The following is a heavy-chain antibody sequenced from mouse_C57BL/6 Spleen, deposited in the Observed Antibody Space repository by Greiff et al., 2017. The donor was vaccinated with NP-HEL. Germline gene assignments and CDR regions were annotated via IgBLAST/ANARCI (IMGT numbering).Heavy chain of an antibody. CDR3: ARRGDYDYDGGSRMAY. Sequence: EVMLVESGGDLVKPGGSLKLSCAASGFTFSSYGMSWVRQTPDKGLEWVATISSGGGYTYYPESVKGRFTLSRDNAKNTLYLQMSSLKSEDTAMDYCARRGDYDYDGGSRMAYWGQGTSVTVSS. CDR2: ISSGGGYT. J-gene: IGHJ4*01. V-gene: IGHV5-6*02. D-gene: IGHD2-4*01. CDR1: GFTFSSYG.